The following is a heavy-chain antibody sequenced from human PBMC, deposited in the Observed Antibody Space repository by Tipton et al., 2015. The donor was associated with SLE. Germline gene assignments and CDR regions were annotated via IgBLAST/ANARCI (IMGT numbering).Heavy chain of an antibody. J-gene: IGHJ3*02. CDR1: GGSISSHY. V-gene: IGHV4-59*11. D-gene: IGHD3-22*01. CDR3: ARDMGSGYHAFDI. Sequence: LRLSCTVSGGSISSHYWSWIRQPPGKGLEWIGYIYYSGSTNYNPSLKSRVTISVDTSKNQFSLKLSSVTAADTAVYYCARDMGSGYHAFDIWGQGTMVTVSS. CDR2: IYYSGST.